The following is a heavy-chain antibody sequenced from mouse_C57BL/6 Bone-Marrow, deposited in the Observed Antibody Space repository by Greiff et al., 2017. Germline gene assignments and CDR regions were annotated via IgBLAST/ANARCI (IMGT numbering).Heavy chain of an antibody. CDR1: GFTFSDYG. D-gene: IGHD2-2*01. CDR2: ISNLAYSI. J-gene: IGHJ4*01. V-gene: IGHV5-15*01. Sequence: EVKLMESGGGLVQPGGSLKLSCAASGFTFSDYGMAWVRQAPRKGPEWVAFISNLAYSIYYADTVTGRFTISRENAKNTLYLEMSSLRSEETAMYYCARRGYGYDAMDYWGQGTSVTVSS. CDR3: ARRGYGYDAMDY.